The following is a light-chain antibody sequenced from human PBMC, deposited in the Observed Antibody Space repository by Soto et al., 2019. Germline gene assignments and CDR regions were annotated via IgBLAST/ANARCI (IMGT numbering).Light chain of an antibody. Sequence: IVFTQSPGTLSLSPGERATLSCRASQSVTTQLAWYQQKPGQAPRLIIHGASSRATGVPDRITGSGSGTDFTLSISRLEPEDFAVYYCQQYGGSTRTFGQGTKVEIK. CDR3: QQYGGSTRT. CDR2: GAS. J-gene: IGKJ1*01. V-gene: IGKV3-20*01. CDR1: QSVTTQ.